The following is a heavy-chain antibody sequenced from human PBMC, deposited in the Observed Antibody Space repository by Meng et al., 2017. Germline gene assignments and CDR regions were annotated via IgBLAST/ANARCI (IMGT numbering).Heavy chain of an antibody. Sequence: HQLTVPELVKPSEILFLTCAVSCTSIRTTSDYLGWLREQPREGLEFIWCIFDSGSSHFNPSLKSLVTISVDTSKIQSSLRLTPVPAAATAVYYCARVVRGTQYNWIDYWGQGTLVTVSS. D-gene: IGHD3-10*01. CDR1: CTSIRTTSDY. CDR3: ARVVRGTQYNWIDY. CDR2: IFDSGSS. J-gene: IGHJ5*01. V-gene: IGHV4-39*07.